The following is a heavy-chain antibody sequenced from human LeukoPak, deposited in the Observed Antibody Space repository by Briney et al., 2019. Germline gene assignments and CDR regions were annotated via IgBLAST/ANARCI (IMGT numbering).Heavy chain of an antibody. Sequence: GGSLRLSCAASGFTFSSYAMHLVRQAPGKGLEWVAVISYDGSNKYYADSVKGRFTISRDNSKNTLYLQMNSLRAEDTAVYYCARPRGGAYSSSWFDPWGQGTLVTVSS. D-gene: IGHD6-13*01. CDR3: ARPRGGAYSSSWFDP. J-gene: IGHJ5*02. V-gene: IGHV3-30-3*01. CDR1: GFTFSSYA. CDR2: ISYDGSNK.